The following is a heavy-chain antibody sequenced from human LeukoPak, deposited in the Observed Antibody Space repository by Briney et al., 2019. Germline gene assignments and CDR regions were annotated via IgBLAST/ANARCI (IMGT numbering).Heavy chain of an antibody. CDR1: GYTFTGYY. J-gene: IGHJ4*02. V-gene: IGHV1-2*02. D-gene: IGHD3-10*01. Sequence: ASVKVSCKASGYTFTGYYMHWVRQAPGQGPEWMGWINPNSGGTNYAQKFQGRVTMTRDTSISTAYMELSRLRSDDTAIYYCARHSGERGSGSYLIAYWGQGTLVTVSS. CDR3: ARHSGERGSGSYLIAY. CDR2: INPNSGGT.